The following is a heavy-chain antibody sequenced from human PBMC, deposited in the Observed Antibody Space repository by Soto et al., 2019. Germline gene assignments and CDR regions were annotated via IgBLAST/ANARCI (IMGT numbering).Heavy chain of an antibody. J-gene: IGHJ4*02. CDR2: IYYSGST. CDR3: ARDSGGYDSSGYLDY. D-gene: IGHD3-22*01. Sequence: SETLSLTCTVSGGSISSYYWSWIRQPPGKGLEWIGYIYYSGSTNYNPSLKSRVTISVDTSKNRFSLKLSSMTAADTAVYYCARDSGGYDSSGYLDYWGRGTLVTVSS. V-gene: IGHV4-59*01. CDR1: GGSISSYY.